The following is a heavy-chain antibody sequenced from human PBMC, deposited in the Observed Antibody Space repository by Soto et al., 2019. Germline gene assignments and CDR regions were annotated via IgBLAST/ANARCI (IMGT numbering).Heavy chain of an antibody. CDR3: ARGGGYCSSERCLKDYFDY. Sequence: SETLSLTCTVSGAPLSSGDNNWSWIRQPPGKGLEWIGYIHYSGSANYNPSLKSRATISVDTSKNQFSLKLSSVTAADTAVYYCARGGGYCSSERCLKDYFDYWGQGALVTVSS. D-gene: IGHD2-2*01. CDR2: IHYSGSA. CDR1: GAPLSSGDNN. J-gene: IGHJ4*02. V-gene: IGHV4-61*08.